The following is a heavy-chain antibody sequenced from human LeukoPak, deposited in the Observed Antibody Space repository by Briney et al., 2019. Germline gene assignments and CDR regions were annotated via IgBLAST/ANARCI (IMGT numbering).Heavy chain of an antibody. D-gene: IGHD3-22*01. CDR2: ISGSGGST. Sequence: PGGSLRLSGTASGFTFGDYAMSWFRQAPGKGLEWVSAISGSGGSTYYADSVKGRFTISRDNAKNSLYLQMNGLRLEDMALYYCAKSSSPMVVVVISDSYFDLWGRGTLVTVSS. CDR1: GFTFGDYA. J-gene: IGHJ2*01. V-gene: IGHV3-23*01. CDR3: AKSSSPMVVVVISDSYFDL.